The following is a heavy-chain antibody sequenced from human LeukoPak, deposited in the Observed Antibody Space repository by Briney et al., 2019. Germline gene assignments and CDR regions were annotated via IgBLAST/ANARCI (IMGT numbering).Heavy chain of an antibody. CDR3: ARDLVRGVKTLKWFYP. V-gene: IGHV3-30-3*01. D-gene: IGHD3-10*01. CDR2: ISYDGSNK. J-gene: IGHJ5*02. CDR1: GFTFSSYA. Sequence: PGRSLRLSCAASGFTFSSYAMHWVRQAPGKGLEWVAVISYDGSNKYYADSVKGRFTISRDNSKNTLYLQMNSLRAEDTAVYYCARDLVRGVKTLKWFYPWVQGTLVTVSS.